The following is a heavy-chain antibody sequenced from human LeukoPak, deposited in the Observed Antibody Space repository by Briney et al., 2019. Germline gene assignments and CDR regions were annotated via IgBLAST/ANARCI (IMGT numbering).Heavy chain of an antibody. CDR1: GGSFNNYY. Sequence: PSETLSLTCAVYGGSFNNYYWSWIRQSPGKGLEWIGEINHSGSTNYNPSLKSRVITSVDTSKKQFSLKLISVTAADTAVYYCARELWFGEGNWFDPWGQGTLVTVSS. V-gene: IGHV4-34*01. D-gene: IGHD3-10*01. CDR3: ARELWFGEGNWFDP. J-gene: IGHJ5*02. CDR2: INHSGST.